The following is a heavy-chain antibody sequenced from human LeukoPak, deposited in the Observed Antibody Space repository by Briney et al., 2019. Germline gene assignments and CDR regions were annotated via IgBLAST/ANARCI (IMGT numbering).Heavy chain of an antibody. J-gene: IGHJ4*02. CDR2: IYSSGST. V-gene: IGHV4-4*07. Sequence: SETLSLTCSVSGGSISSYYWSWVRQPAGKGLEWIGRIYSSGSTNYNPSLKSRVTISVDTSKNQFSLKLSSVTAADTAVYYCARDSSGYYAGVSDYWGQGTLVTVSS. CDR1: GGSISSYY. CDR3: ARDSSGYYAGVSDY. D-gene: IGHD3-22*01.